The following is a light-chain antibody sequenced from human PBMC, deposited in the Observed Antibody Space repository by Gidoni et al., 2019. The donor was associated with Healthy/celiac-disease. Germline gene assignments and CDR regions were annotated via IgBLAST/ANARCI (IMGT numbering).Light chain of an antibody. V-gene: IGKV1-5*01. CDR1: QSISSW. Sequence: DIQMTQSPSTLSASVGDRVTITCRASQSISSWLAWYQQKPGKAPKLLIYDASSLESGVPSRFGGSGSGTEFTLTITSLQPDDFATYYCQQYNIYSRTFXQXTKVEIK. CDR2: DAS. CDR3: QQYNIYSRT. J-gene: IGKJ1*01.